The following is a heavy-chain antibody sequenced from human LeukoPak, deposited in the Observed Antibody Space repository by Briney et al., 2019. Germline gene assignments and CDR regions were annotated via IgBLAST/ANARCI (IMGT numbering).Heavy chain of an antibody. D-gene: IGHD5-18*01. Sequence: SETLSLTCTVSGGSISSYYWSWIRQPAGKGLESIGHISTSGSTNYNPSLKSRVTMSVDTSKNQFSLKLSSVTAADTAVYYCARGSGYSYFAPLYNWFDPWGQGTLVTVSS. CDR1: GGSISSYY. V-gene: IGHV4-4*07. J-gene: IGHJ5*02. CDR2: ISTSGST. CDR3: ARGSGYSYFAPLYNWFDP.